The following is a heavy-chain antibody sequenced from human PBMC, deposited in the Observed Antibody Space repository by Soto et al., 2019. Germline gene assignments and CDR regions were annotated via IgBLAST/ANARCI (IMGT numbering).Heavy chain of an antibody. V-gene: IGHV3-30-3*01. CDR1: GFDFSGYT. CDR3: ARVDCSTTTCYYYGFDV. CDR2: TSYDGSDK. D-gene: IGHD2-2*01. J-gene: IGHJ6*02. Sequence: QVHLEESGGGVVQPGGSLRLSCAGSGFDFSGYTIHWVRQAPGKGLEWVAITSYDGSDKYYADSVKGRFTISRDNAKKTLYLQMNSLRIEDTAVYYCARVDCSTTTCYYYGFDVWGQGTTVTVSS.